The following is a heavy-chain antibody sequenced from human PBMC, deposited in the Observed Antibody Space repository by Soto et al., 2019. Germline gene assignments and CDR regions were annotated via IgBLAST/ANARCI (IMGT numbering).Heavy chain of an antibody. J-gene: IGHJ4*02. D-gene: IGHD1-1*01. CDR2: ISGDGSSA. Sequence: PGGSLRLSCAASGFTFSGYWMHWVRQVPGKRLVWVSRISGDGSSAHYADFAKGRFTISRDNAKNTVYLQMNGLRVDDTAVYYCARRDWNGGYCDLWGQGIVVTVSS. CDR1: GFTFSGYW. CDR3: ARRDWNGGYCDL. V-gene: IGHV3-74*01.